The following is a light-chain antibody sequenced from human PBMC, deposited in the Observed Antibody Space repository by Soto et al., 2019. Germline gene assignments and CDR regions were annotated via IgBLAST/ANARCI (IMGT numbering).Light chain of an antibody. CDR2: DVT. CDR1: SSDVGGYNF. CDR3: CSYAGSYTYVV. Sequence: QSVLTQPRSVSGSPGQSVTISCTGTSSDVGGYNFVSWYQQHPGKAPKLMIYDVTKRPSGAPDRFSGSKSGNTASLTISGLQAEDEADYYCCSYAGSYTYVVFGGGTKLTVL. V-gene: IGLV2-11*01. J-gene: IGLJ2*01.